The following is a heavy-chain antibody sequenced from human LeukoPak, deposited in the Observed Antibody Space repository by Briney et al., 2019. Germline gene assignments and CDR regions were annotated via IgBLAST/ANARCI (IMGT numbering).Heavy chain of an antibody. CDR1: GGSFSGYY. J-gene: IGHJ4*02. V-gene: IGHV4-34*01. CDR3: ARGRITMVRGVTLYYFDY. Sequence: SETLSLTCAVYGGSFSGYYWSWIRQPPGKGLEWIGEINHSGSTNYNPSLKSRVTISVDTSKNQFSLKLSSVTAADTAVYYCARGRITMVRGVTLYYFDYWGQGTLVTVSS. CDR2: INHSGST. D-gene: IGHD3-10*01.